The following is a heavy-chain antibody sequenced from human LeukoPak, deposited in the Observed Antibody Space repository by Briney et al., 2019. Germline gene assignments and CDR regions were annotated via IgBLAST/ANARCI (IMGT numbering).Heavy chain of an antibody. CDR1: GFTVSSNY. CDR3: ARDLYGYFDY. V-gene: IGHV3-7*01. Sequence: GGSLRLSCAASGFTVSSNYMSWVRQAPGKGLEWVANIKQDGSEKYYVDSVKGRFTISRDNAKNSLYLQMNSLRAEDTAVYYCARDLYGYFDYWGQGTLVTVSS. J-gene: IGHJ4*02. CDR2: IKQDGSEK. D-gene: IGHD3-22*01.